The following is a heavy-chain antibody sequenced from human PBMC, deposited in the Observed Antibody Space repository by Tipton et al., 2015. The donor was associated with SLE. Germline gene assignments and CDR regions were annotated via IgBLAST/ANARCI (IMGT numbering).Heavy chain of an antibody. CDR3: ARGRAYGANSGDY. CDR2: IYHSGST. J-gene: IGHJ4*02. D-gene: IGHD4/OR15-4a*01. V-gene: IGHV4-38-2*01. CDR1: GYSISSGYY. Sequence: TLSLTCAVSGYSISSGYYWGWIRQPPGKGLEWIGSIYHSGSTYYNPSLKSRVTISVDTSKNQFSLKLNSVTAADTAVYYCARGRAYGANSGDYWGQGTLVTVSS.